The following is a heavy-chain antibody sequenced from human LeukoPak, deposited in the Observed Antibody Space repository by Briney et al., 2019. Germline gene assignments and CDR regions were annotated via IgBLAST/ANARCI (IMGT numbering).Heavy chain of an antibody. CDR2: LNPNSDNT. D-gene: IGHD5-18*01. CDR3: ARGQRYSYMSP. CDR1: GYTFTSYD. J-gene: IGHJ5*02. Sequence: ASVKVSCKASGYTFTSYDINWVRQATGQELEWMGWLNPNSDNTGYAQKFQGRVTITRNTSISTAYMELSSLRSEDTAVYYCARGQRYSYMSPWGQGTLVTVSS. V-gene: IGHV1-8*03.